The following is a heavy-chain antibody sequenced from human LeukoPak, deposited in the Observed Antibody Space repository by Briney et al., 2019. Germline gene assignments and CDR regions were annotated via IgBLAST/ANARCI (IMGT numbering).Heavy chain of an antibody. CDR3: ARGKKRGAAAGTKYYYYGMDV. CDR2: INHSGST. Sequence: SETLSLTCAVYGGSFSGYYWSWTRQPPGKGLEWIGEINHSGSTNYNPSLKSRVTISVDTSKNQFSLKLSSVTAADTAVYYCARGKKRGAAAGTKYYYYGMDVWGQGTTVTVSS. J-gene: IGHJ6*02. CDR1: GGSFSGYY. V-gene: IGHV4-34*01. D-gene: IGHD6-13*01.